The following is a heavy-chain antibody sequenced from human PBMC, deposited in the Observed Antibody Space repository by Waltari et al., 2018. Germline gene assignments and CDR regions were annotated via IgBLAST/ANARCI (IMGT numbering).Heavy chain of an antibody. J-gene: IGHJ4*02. CDR1: GYTFTGYY. CDR2: INPNSGGT. Sequence: ASGYTFTGYYMHWVRQAPGQGLEWMGWINPNSGGTNYAQKFQGGVTMTRDTSISTAYMELSRLRSDDTAVYYCARGGYYYGYFDYWGQGTLVTVSS. D-gene: IGHD3-10*01. V-gene: IGHV1-2*02. CDR3: ARGGYYYGYFDY.